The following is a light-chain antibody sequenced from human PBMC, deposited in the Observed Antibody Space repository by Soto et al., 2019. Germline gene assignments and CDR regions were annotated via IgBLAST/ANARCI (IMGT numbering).Light chain of an antibody. J-gene: IGKJ1*01. V-gene: IGKV3-11*01. Sequence: EIVLTQSPATLSLSPGERATLSCRASQGVSIYLAWYQQKPGQAPRLLIYDASNRATGIPARFSGSGSGTDFTLTISSLAPEDFAIYYCLQRQSWPRTFGQGTKVDIK. CDR3: LQRQSWPRT. CDR2: DAS. CDR1: QGVSIY.